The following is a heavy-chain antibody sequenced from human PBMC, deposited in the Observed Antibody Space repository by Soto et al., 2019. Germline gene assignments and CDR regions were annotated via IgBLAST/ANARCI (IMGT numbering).Heavy chain of an antibody. J-gene: IGHJ3*01. V-gene: IGHV3-30*03. Sequence: QVQLVESGGGVVQPGRSLRLSCAASGFLFSSYGLHWVRQAPGKGLEWVAIVSFDGSDSYYADSVKSRFTIFRDNSKNTLYLHMNSLRTEDTAVYYCATFGIYDFWSGYLHRDAFDVWGQGTMVTVSS. CDR3: ATFGIYDFWSGYLHRDAFDV. CDR2: VSFDGSDS. CDR1: GFLFSSYG. D-gene: IGHD3-3*01.